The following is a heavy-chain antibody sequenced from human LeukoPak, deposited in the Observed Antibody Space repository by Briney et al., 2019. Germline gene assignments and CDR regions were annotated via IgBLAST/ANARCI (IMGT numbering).Heavy chain of an antibody. V-gene: IGHV4-59*01. CDR3: ARTVWFGELQL. CDR1: GDSISSDY. D-gene: IGHD3-10*01. J-gene: IGHJ4*02. CDR2: IYYSGST. Sequence: SETLSLTCAVSGDSISSDYWSWVRQPPGKGLEWIGYIYYSGSTNYNPSLKSRVTISVDTSKNQFSLKLSSVTAADTAVYYCARTVWFGELQLWGQGTLVTVSS.